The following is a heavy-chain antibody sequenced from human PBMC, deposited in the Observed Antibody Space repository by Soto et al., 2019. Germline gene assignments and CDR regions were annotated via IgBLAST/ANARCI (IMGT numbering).Heavy chain of an antibody. D-gene: IGHD5-18*01. Sequence: SETLSLTCTVSGGSISSYYWSWIRQPPGKGLEWIGYIYYSGSTNYNPSLKSRVTISVDMSKNQFSLKLSSVTAADTAVYYCARVTWIQQYCYMDVWGKGTTVTVSS. CDR1: GGSISSYY. CDR2: IYYSGST. J-gene: IGHJ6*03. CDR3: ARVTWIQQYCYMDV. V-gene: IGHV4-59*01.